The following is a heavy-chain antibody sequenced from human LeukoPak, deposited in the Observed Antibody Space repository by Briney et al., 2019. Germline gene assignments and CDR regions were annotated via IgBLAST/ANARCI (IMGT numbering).Heavy chain of an antibody. CDR2: ISYDGSNK. V-gene: IGHV3-30*04. CDR1: GFTFSSYA. CDR3: AREVYYDSSGYYL. Sequence: PGGSLRLSCAASGFTFSSYAMHWVRQAPGKGLEWVAVISYDGSNKYYADSVKGRFTISRDNAKNSLYLQMNSLRAEDTAVYYCAREVYYDSSGYYLWGQGTMVTVSS. D-gene: IGHD3-22*01. J-gene: IGHJ3*01.